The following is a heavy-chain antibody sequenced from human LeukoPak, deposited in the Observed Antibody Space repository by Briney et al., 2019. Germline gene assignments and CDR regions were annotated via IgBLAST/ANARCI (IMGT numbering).Heavy chain of an antibody. CDR1: GFTFGVDG. CDR2: IRSKAYGGTA. D-gene: IGHD3-3*01. J-gene: IGHJ4*02. CDR3: SRDFWRFGLAY. Sequence: GGSLRLSCTASGFTFGVDGMSWFRQAPGKGLELVGFIRSKAYGGTAEYAASVKDRFTVSRDDSKSIAYLEMKSLKIEDTAVYYCSRDFWRFGLAYWGQGTLVTVTS. V-gene: IGHV3-49*03.